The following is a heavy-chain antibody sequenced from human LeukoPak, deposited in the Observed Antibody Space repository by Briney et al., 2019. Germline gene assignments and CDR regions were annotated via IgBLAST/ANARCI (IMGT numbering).Heavy chain of an antibody. J-gene: IGHJ4*01. V-gene: IGHV3-74*03. CDR1: GFTFNRYW. D-gene: IGHD3-3*02. CDR2: INNDGSSA. Sequence: PRGSLRLSCAASGFTFNRYWMHWVRQAPGKGLVWVSRINNDGSSATYADSVKGRFTISRDNAKNTLDLQMNSLRVEDTAVYFCARDGILGSHDYWGHGSLVTVSS. CDR3: ARDGILGSHDY.